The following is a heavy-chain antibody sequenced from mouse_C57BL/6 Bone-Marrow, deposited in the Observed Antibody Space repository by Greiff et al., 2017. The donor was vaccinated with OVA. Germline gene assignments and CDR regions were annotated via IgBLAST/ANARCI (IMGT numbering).Heavy chain of an antibody. D-gene: IGHD3-3*01. CDR2: INPSSGYT. CDR3: ARGLGNY. CDR1: GYTFTSYT. V-gene: IGHV1-4*01. J-gene: IGHJ2*01. Sequence: VQLQQSGAELARPGASVKMSCKASGYTFTSYTMRWVKQRPGQGLEWIGYINPSSGYTKYNQKFKDKATLTADKSSSTAYMQLSSLTSEDSAVYYCARGLGNYWGQGTTLTVSS.